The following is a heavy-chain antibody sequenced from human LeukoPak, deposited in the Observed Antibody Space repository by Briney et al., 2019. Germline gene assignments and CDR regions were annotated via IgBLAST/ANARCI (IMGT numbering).Heavy chain of an antibody. Sequence: GGSLRLSCAASGFTFDDYAMFWVRQAPGKGLEWVSGISWNSGNIGYADFVKGRFSISRDNAKNSLYLQMNSLRAEDTALYYCAKDSGSCSSTSCYRNYYYYGMDVWGQGTTVTVSS. V-gene: IGHV3-9*01. CDR3: AKDSGSCSSTSCYRNYYYYGMDV. CDR1: GFTFDDYA. J-gene: IGHJ6*02. D-gene: IGHD2-2*01. CDR2: ISWNSGNI.